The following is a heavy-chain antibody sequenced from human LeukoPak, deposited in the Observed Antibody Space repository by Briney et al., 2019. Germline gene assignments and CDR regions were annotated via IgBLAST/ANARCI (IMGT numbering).Heavy chain of an antibody. D-gene: IGHD1-26*01. CDR3: AKYIVGATGPDAFDI. CDR2: IRYDGSNK. Sequence: PGGSLRLSCAGSGFTPSNCAMSWVRQAPGKGLEWVAFIRYDGSNKYYADSVKGRFTISRDNSKNTLYLQMSSLRAEDTAVYYCAKYIVGATGPDAFDIWGQGTMVTVSS. CDR1: GFTPSNCA. J-gene: IGHJ3*02. V-gene: IGHV3-30*02.